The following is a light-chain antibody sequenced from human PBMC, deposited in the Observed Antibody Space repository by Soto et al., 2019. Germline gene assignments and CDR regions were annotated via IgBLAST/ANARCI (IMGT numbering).Light chain of an antibody. CDR3: SSYTSGSTYV. J-gene: IGLJ1*01. CDR1: SSDIGGYKY. Sequence: QSALTQPASVSGSPGQSITISCTGTSSDIGGYKYVSWYQQHPGKAPKLIIFEVSNRPSGVSDRFSGSNSGNTASLTISGLQDEEEADYYCSSYTSGSTYVFGTGTKVTV. V-gene: IGLV2-14*01. CDR2: EVS.